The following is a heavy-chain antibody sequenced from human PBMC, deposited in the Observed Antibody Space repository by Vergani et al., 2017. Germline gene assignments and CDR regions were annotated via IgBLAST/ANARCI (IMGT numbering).Heavy chain of an antibody. V-gene: IGHV1-24*01. CDR1: GYTLTELS. D-gene: IGHD3-3*01. Sequence: QVQLVQSGAEVKKPGASVKVSCKVSGYTLTELSMHWVRQAPGKGLEWMGGFDPEDGETIYAQKFQGRVTMTEDTSTDTAYMELSSLRSEDTAVYYCATGCEGGTIFGVVIPYCMDVWGQGTTVTVSS. CDR2: FDPEDGET. CDR3: ATGCEGGTIFGVVIPYCMDV. J-gene: IGHJ6*02.